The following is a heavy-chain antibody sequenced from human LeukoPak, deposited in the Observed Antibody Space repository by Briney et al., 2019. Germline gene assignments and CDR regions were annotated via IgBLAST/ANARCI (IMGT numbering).Heavy chain of an antibody. V-gene: IGHV1-3*01. CDR1: GYTFTGYY. D-gene: IGHD6-6*01. CDR2: INAGNGNT. Sequence: GASVKVSCKASGYTFTGYYMHWVRQAPGQGLEWMGWINAGNGNTKYSQKFQGRVTITRDTSASTAYMELSSLRSEDTAVYYCASRSSSSFYYYGMDVWGQGTTVTVSS. J-gene: IGHJ6*02. CDR3: ASRSSSSFYYYGMDV.